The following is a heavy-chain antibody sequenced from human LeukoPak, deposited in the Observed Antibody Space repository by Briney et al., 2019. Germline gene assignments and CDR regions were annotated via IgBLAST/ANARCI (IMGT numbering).Heavy chain of an antibody. CDR2: FDREGGEA. CDR1: GYTLTELS. Sequence: GASVKVSCKVSGYTLTELSMHWVRQAPGKGLEWMGGFDREGGEAIYAQNVQGRFTMTEDTSTDTAYMELSSLRSEDTAVYYCATGRGYSSSSDAFDLWGQGTMVTVSS. V-gene: IGHV1-24*01. CDR3: ATGRGYSSSSDAFDL. J-gene: IGHJ3*01. D-gene: IGHD6-6*01.